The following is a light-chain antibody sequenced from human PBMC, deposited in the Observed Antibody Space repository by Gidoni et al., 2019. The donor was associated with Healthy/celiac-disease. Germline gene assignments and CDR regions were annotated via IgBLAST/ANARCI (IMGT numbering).Light chain of an antibody. Sequence: DIQMTQSPSSLSASVGDRVTITCQASQDISNYLNWYQQKPGKAPKLLIYDASNLETGVPSRFSGSGSGTDFTFTISSLQPEDIATYYRQQYDNLLTFGQGTKVEIK. V-gene: IGKV1-33*01. CDR2: DAS. CDR3: QQYDNLLT. J-gene: IGKJ1*01. CDR1: QDISNY.